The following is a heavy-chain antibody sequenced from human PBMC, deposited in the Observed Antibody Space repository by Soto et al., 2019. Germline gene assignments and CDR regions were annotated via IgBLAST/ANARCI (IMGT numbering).Heavy chain of an antibody. V-gene: IGHV1-69*02. CDR3: ATKIAAAGHDAFDI. D-gene: IGHD6-13*01. Sequence: VKVSCKASGCTFTSYSISWVRQAPGKGLEWMGRIIPFLGIANYAQKFQGRVTITADKSTSTAYMELSSLRSEDTAVYYCATKIAAAGHDAFDIWGQGTMVTVSS. CDR2: IIPFLGIA. CDR1: GCTFTSYS. J-gene: IGHJ3*02.